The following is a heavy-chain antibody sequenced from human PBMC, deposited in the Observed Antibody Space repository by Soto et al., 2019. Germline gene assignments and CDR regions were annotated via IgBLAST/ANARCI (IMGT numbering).Heavy chain of an antibody. CDR3: AKDLKVDVDSSDSSGYQNCFDP. CDR2: ISYDGSNK. V-gene: IGHV3-30*18. J-gene: IGHJ5*01. D-gene: IGHD3-22*01. Sequence: GGSLRLSCAASGFTFSSYGMHWVRQAPGKGLEWVAVISYDGSNKYYADSVKGRFTISRDNSKNTLYLQMNSLRAEDTAVYYFAKDLKVDVDSSDSSGYQNCFDPCGQGSLVT. CDR1: GFTFSSYG.